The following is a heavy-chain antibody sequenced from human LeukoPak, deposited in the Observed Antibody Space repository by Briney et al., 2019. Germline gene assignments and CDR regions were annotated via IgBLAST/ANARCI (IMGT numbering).Heavy chain of an antibody. CDR1: GGSISSYY. V-gene: IGHV4-59*08. J-gene: IGHJ3*02. D-gene: IGHD1-26*01. CDR2: IYYSGST. CDR3: AGLPGSYYPLDAFDI. Sequence: KASETLSLTCTVSGGSISSYYWSWIRQPPGKGLEWIGYIYYSGSTNYNPSLKSRVTISVDTSKNQFSLKLSSVTAADTAVYYCAGLPGSYYPLDAFDIWGQGTMVTVSS.